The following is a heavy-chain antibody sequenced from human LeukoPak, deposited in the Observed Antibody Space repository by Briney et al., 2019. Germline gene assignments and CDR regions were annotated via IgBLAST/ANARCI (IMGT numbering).Heavy chain of an antibody. D-gene: IGHD3-10*01. CDR1: GFAFNTYA. Sequence: GSSLRLSCSASGFAFNTYAMHWVSQAPGQGLEWVALIWHDGSHKFYSNSVRGQFTISRDNSKHTVSLHVNNLRPEDTAVYYCAREIFGSGSYPYFWGQGTLVTVSS. V-gene: IGHV3-33*01. CDR2: IWHDGSHK. CDR3: AREIFGSGSYPYF. J-gene: IGHJ4*02.